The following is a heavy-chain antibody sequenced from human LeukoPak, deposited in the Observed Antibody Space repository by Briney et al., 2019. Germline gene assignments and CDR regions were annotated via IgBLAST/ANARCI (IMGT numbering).Heavy chain of an antibody. CDR1: GDSISIGSYY. D-gene: IGHD1-1*01. Sequence: SETLSLTCTVSGDSISIGSYYWSWLRQPAGKGLEWIGHMNTTGSTKYNPSLKSRVTISVDTSNNQFSLKVSSVTAADTAVYYCAREGVRYFDYWGQGTLVTVSS. CDR2: MNTTGST. CDR3: AREGVRYFDY. V-gene: IGHV4-61*09. J-gene: IGHJ4*02.